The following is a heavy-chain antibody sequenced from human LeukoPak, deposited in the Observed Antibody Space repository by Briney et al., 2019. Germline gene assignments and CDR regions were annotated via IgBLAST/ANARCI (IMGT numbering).Heavy chain of an antibody. CDR3: FKAGAF. V-gene: IGHV3-20*04. Sequence: GGSLRLSCAASGFTFSSYWMHWVRQAPGKGLEWVSGINWNGGSTGYADSVKGRFTISRDNAKKSLYLQMNSLRAEDTALYYCFKAGAFWGRGTLVTVSS. CDR2: INWNGGST. J-gene: IGHJ4*02. D-gene: IGHD3-10*01. CDR1: GFTFSSYW.